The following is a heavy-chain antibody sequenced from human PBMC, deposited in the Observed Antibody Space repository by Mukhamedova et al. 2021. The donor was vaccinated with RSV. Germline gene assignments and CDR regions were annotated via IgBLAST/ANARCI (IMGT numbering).Heavy chain of an antibody. CDR2: T. CDR3: RARDSSSWYYFDY. D-gene: IGHD6-13*01. J-gene: IGHJ4*02. V-gene: IGHV4-39*03. Sequence: TYYNPSLKSRVTISVDTSKNQFSLQLSSVTAADTAVYYCRARDSSSWYYFDYWGQGTLVTVSS.